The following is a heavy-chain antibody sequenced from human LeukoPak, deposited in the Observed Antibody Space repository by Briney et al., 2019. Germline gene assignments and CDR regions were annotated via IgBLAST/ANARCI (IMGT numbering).Heavy chain of an antibody. J-gene: IGHJ4*02. CDR3: ARDGGGFVGDQLQVYYFDY. D-gene: IGHD2-2*01. CDR1: GFTFSTYS. V-gene: IGHV3-21*01. Sequence: GGSLSLSCAASGFTFSTYSLSWVRQAPGKGLEWVASINNSGKYIYYADSVKGRFTISRDDAKNSLYLQMSSLRAGDTAVYYCARDGGGFVGDQLQVYYFDYWGQGPLVTVSS. CDR2: INNSGKYI.